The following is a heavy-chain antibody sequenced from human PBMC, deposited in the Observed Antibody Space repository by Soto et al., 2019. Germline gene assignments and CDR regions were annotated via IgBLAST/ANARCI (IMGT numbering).Heavy chain of an antibody. D-gene: IGHD2-2*01. CDR1: GFSLSADGVG. CDR2: IYWDDDK. J-gene: IGHJ3*01. Sequence: QITLKESGPTLVKPTQTLTLTCTFSGFSLSADGVGVGWIRQPPGKALEWLALIYWDDDKRYRPSLKSRLTITEDTSNNQVVLTMTNMDPVDTATYYCAHAYGGTSWPNDAFDVWGQGTVVTVSS. CDR3: AHAYGGTSWPNDAFDV. V-gene: IGHV2-5*02.